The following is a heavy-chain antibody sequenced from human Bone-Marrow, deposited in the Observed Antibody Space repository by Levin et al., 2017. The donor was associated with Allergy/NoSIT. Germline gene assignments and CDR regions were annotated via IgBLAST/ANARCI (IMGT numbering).Heavy chain of an antibody. D-gene: IGHD3-22*01. CDR1: GFTFSSYS. J-gene: IGHJ4*02. CDR3: VRVYSSGYSCDY. Sequence: GGSLRLSCAASGFTFSSYSINWVRRAPGKGLEWVSYISSSSSTIHYADSVKGRFSTSSDNAQNSVHLQMNSLRAEDTAVYYCVRVYSSGYSCDYWGQGTQVTVSS. CDR2: ISSSSSTI. V-gene: IGHV3-48*04.